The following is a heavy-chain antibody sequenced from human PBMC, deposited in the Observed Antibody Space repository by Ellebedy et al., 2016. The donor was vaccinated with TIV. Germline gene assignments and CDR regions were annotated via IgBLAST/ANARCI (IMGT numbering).Heavy chain of an antibody. CDR2: VYWNDDK. CDR1: GFSLSANGVG. D-gene: IGHD2-2*01. J-gene: IGHJ4*02. V-gene: IGHV2-5*01. Sequence: SGPTLVKPTQTLTLTCTFSGFSLSANGVGVGWIRQPPGKALEWLAVVYWNDDKNYSPSLKSRLSITKDISRNQVVLTMTNMDPVDTATYYCLRKGFETSLDYWGQGALVTVSS. CDR3: LRKGFETSLDY.